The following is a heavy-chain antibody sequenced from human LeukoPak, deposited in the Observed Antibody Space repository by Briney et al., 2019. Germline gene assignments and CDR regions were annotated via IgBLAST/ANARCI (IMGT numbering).Heavy chain of an antibody. V-gene: IGHV1-69*05. Sequence: ASVKVSCKASGGTFSSYAISWVRQAPGQGLEWMGGIIPIFGTANYAQKFQGRVTITTDESTSTAYMELSSLRSEDTAVYYCASHYGDPPPPYYYYMDVWGKGTTVTVSS. CDR2: IIPIFGTA. D-gene: IGHD4-17*01. CDR3: ASHYGDPPPPYYYYMDV. J-gene: IGHJ6*03. CDR1: GGTFSSYA.